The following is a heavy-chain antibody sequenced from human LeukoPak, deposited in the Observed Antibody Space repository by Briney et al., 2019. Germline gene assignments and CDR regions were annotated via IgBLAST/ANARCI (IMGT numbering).Heavy chain of an antibody. CDR3: ASFGYTGHDAFDI. Sequence: PSETLSLTCTVSGGSISSYYWSWIRQPPGKGLEWIGYIYYSGSTNYNPSLKSRVTISVDTSKNQFSLKLSSVTAADTAVYYCASFGYTGHDAFDIWGQGTMVTVSS. V-gene: IGHV4-59*01. CDR1: GGSISSYY. CDR2: IYYSGST. J-gene: IGHJ3*02. D-gene: IGHD6-13*01.